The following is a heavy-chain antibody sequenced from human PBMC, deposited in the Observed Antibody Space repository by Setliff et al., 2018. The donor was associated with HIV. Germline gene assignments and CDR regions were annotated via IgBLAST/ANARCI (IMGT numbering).Heavy chain of an antibody. V-gene: IGHV3-48*03. J-gene: IGHJ3*01. Sequence: GGSLRLSCAASGFTFSSYEMNWVRQAPGKGLEWVSYISSSGSTIYYADSVKGRFSISRDNPKNTVYLQMNSLRPEDTALYYCAKIPHTGDSAFDVWGQGTMVT. CDR1: GFTFSSYE. D-gene: IGHD7-27*01. CDR3: AKIPHTGDSAFDV. CDR2: ISSSGSTI.